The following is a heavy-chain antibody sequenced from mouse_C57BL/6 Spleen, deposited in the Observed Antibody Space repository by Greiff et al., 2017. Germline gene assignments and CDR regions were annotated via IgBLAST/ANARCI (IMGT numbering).Heavy chain of an antibody. D-gene: IGHD1-1*02. J-gene: IGHJ4*01. Sequence: EVKLQESGPGLVKPSQSLSLTCSVTGYSITSGYYWNWIRQFPGNKLEWMGYISYDGSNNYNPSLKNRIYITRDPSKNQFFLKLNSVTTEDTATYYCARVGGRSPYAMDYWGQGTSVTVSS. CDR3: ARVGGRSPYAMDY. V-gene: IGHV3-6*01. CDR1: GYSITSGYY. CDR2: ISYDGSN.